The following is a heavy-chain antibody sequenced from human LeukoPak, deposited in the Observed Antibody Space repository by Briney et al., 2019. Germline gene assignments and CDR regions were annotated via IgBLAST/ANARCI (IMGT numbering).Heavy chain of an antibody. CDR2: IIPIFGTA. V-gene: IGHV1-69*05. Sequence: GASVKVSCKASGGTFSSYAISWVRQAPGQGLEWMGGIIPIFGTANYAQKFQGRVTITTDESTSTAYMELSSLRSEDTGVYYCARSFRGMVRGVDYYYYYMDVWGKGTTVTVSS. CDR3: ARSFRGMVRGVDYYYYYMDV. CDR1: GGTFSSYA. D-gene: IGHD3-10*01. J-gene: IGHJ6*03.